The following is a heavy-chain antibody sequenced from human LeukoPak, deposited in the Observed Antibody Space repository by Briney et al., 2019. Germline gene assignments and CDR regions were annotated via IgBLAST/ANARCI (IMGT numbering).Heavy chain of an antibody. CDR3: AKDFLYSSSWYPSPYYYYYYMDV. CDR2: IYYSGST. Sequence: PSETLSLTCTVSGGSISSYYWSWIRQPPGKGLEWIGYIYYSGSTNYNPSLKSRVTISVDTSKNQFSLKLSSVSATDTAVYYWAKDFLYSSSWYPSPYYYYYYMDVWGKGTTVTVSS. J-gene: IGHJ6*03. CDR1: GGSISSYY. D-gene: IGHD6-13*01. V-gene: IGHV4-59*12.